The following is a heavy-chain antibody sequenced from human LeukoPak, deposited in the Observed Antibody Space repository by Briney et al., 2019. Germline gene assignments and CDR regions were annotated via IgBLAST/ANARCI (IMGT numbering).Heavy chain of an antibody. J-gene: IGHJ4*02. CDR3: AKVPAYSSSWYGPYDFDY. D-gene: IGHD6-13*01. Sequence: GGSLRLSRAASLFALCSYAMSWVRQAPGKGLEWVSAISGSGGSTYYEDSVKGRFTISRDKSKNTLYLQMKSLRAEDTAVYYCAKVPAYSSSWYGPYDFDYWGQGTLVTVSS. CDR1: LFALCSYA. V-gene: IGHV3-23*01. CDR2: ISGSGGST.